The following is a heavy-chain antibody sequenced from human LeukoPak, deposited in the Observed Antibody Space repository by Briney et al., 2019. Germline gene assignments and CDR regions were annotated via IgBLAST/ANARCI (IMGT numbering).Heavy chain of an antibody. CDR3: ARSVSRGYYYYYYMDV. Sequence: GASVKVSCKASGGTFSSYAISWVRQAPGQGLEWMGGIIPIFGTANYAQKFQGRVTITTDESTSTAYMELSSLRSEDTAVYYCARSVSRGYYYYYYMDVWGKGTTVTVSS. CDR1: GGTFSSYA. J-gene: IGHJ6*03. V-gene: IGHV1-69*05. CDR2: IIPIFGTA.